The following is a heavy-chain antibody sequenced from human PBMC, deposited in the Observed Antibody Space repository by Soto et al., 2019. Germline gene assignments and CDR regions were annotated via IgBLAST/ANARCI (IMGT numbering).Heavy chain of an antibody. CDR3: AREVSSSSGGNWFDP. Sequence: SETLSLTCTVSGGSISSYYWSWIRQPPGKGLEWIGYIYYSGSTNYNPSLKSRVTISVDTSKNQFSLKLSSVTAADTAVYYCAREVSSSSGGNWFDPWGQGTLVTVS. J-gene: IGHJ5*02. CDR2: IYYSGST. V-gene: IGHV4-59*01. CDR1: GGSISSYY. D-gene: IGHD6-6*01.